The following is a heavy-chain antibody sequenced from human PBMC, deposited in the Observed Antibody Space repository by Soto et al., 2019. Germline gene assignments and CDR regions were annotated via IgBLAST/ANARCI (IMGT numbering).Heavy chain of an antibody. V-gene: IGHV3-30*03. CDR1: GFTFSSYR. CDR2: ISYDGSNK. J-gene: IGHJ6*02. Sequence: VGALRLSCAASGFTFSSYRMHLVRQAPGKGLEWVAVISYDGSNKYYADSVKGRFTISRDNSKNTLYLQMNSLRAEDTAVYYCATDYYYGMDVWGQGTTVTVSS. D-gene: IGHD4-17*01. CDR3: ATDYYYGMDV.